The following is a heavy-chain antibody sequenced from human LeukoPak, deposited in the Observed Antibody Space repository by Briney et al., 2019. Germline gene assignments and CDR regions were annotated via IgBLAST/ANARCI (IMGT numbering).Heavy chain of an antibody. Sequence: PGGSLRLSCAASGFTFSSYDMHWVRQATGKGLEWVSGIGTAGDIYYPGSVKGRFTISRENAKNSLYLQMNSLRAEDTAVYYCATLSGYDYFLAKYYFDYWGQGTLVTVSS. D-gene: IGHD5-12*01. J-gene: IGHJ4*02. CDR1: GFTFSSYD. CDR3: ATLSGYDYFLAKYYFDY. CDR2: IGTAGDI. V-gene: IGHV3-13*01.